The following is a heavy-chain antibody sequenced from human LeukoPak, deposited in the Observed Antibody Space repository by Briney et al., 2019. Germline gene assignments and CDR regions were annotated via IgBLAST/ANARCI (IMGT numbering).Heavy chain of an antibody. CDR3: AKDPYDSSVGDY. CDR2: ISGDGGST. D-gene: IGHD3-22*01. V-gene: IGHV3-43*02. Sequence: GESLKISCAASGFTFDDYAMHWVRQAPGKGLEWVSLISGDGGSTYYADPVKGRFTISRDNSKNSLYLQMNSLRTEDTALYYCAKDPYDSSVGDYWGQGTLVTVSS. J-gene: IGHJ4*02. CDR1: GFTFDDYA.